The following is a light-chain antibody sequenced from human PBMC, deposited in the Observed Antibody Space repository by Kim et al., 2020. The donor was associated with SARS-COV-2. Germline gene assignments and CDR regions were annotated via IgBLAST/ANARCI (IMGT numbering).Light chain of an antibody. Sequence: PGKRARITCGGNNVGSNSVHWYLQKPGQAPVLVIYYDSDRPSGIPERFSGSNSGNTATLTISRVEAGDEADYYCQVWDSSSDHVVFGGGTQLTVL. CDR2: YDS. V-gene: IGLV3-21*04. J-gene: IGLJ2*01. CDR3: QVWDSSSDHVV. CDR1: NVGSNS.